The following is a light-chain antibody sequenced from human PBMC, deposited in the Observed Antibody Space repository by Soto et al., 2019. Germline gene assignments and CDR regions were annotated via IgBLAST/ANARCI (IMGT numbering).Light chain of an antibody. V-gene: IGLV2-14*01. CDR2: EVS. Sequence: QSALTQPASVSGSPGQSIAISCTGTSSDVGAYDYVSWYQQHPGKAPKLMIYEVSNRPSGVSNRFSGSKSVNTATLTISGLQAEDEADYYCSSHTSRNTRVFGPGTKVTVL. CDR3: SSHTSRNTRV. CDR1: SSDVGAYDY. J-gene: IGLJ1*01.